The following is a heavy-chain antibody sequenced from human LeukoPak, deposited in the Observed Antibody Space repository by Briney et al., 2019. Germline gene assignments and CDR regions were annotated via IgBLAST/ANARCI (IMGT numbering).Heavy chain of an antibody. D-gene: IGHD3-16*01. CDR3: ARDAMIPGNYMDV. J-gene: IGHJ6*03. CDR1: GFTFSSYG. CDR2: IWYDGSNK. Sequence: PGGSLRLSCAASGFTFSSYGMHWVRQAPGKGLEWVAVIWYDGSNKYYADSVKGRFTISRDNSKNTLYLQMNSLRAEDTAVYYCARDAMIPGNYMDVWGKGTTVTVSS. V-gene: IGHV3-33*01.